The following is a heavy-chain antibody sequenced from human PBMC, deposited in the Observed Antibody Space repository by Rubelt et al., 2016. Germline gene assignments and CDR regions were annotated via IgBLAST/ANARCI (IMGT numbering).Heavy chain of an antibody. V-gene: IGHV3-15*07. CDR1: GFTFINAW. Sequence: EAQLVESGGALVKPDESLRLSCAASGFTFINAWMNWVRQAPGKGLEWVGRISTETDGGTPTYAAPVQGRFTTSRDDSKSTLYWQMNSLKTDDTAVYYCTANSPYCRGDCYSNWGQGTLINVAS. J-gene: IGHJ4*02. CDR3: TANSPYCRGDCYSN. CDR2: ISTETDGGTP. D-gene: IGHD2-21*02.